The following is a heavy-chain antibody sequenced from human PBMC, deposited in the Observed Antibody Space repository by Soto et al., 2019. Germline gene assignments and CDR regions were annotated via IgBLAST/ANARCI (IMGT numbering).Heavy chain of an antibody. CDR3: ARDYSLDDHYSYYGLDV. CDR1: GFTFSIYA. J-gene: IGHJ6*02. CDR2: ISHDGSNK. V-gene: IGHV3-30*04. D-gene: IGHD5-18*01. Sequence: VGSLRLSCASSGFTFSIYAIHWVRQAPGQGLEWVSLISHDGSNKYYADSVKGRFTISRDISKNTVFLQMNSLRSEDTAIYYCARDYSLDDHYSYYGLDVWGPGTTVSVSS.